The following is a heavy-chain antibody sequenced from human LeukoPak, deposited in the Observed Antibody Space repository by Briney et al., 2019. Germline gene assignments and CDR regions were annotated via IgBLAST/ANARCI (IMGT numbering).Heavy chain of an antibody. D-gene: IGHD2-2*01. J-gene: IGHJ4*02. CDR1: GGTISSHY. CDR2: IYYSGST. CDR3: ARYLPAAKAERFDY. V-gene: IGHV4-59*11. Sequence: SETLSLTCTVSGGTISSHYWSWIRQPPRKGLEWVGYIYYSGSTYYNPSLKSRVTISVDTSKNQFSLKLSSVTAADTAVYYCARYLPAAKAERFDYWGQGTLVTVSS.